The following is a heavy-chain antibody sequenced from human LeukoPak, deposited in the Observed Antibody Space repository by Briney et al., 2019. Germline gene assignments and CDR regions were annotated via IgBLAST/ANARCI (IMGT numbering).Heavy chain of an antibody. CDR1: GFTFSSYG. V-gene: IGHV3-33*01. CDR2: IWYDGSNK. D-gene: IGHD3-10*01. CDR3: ARDSYYGSGSPFDY. J-gene: IGHJ4*02. Sequence: GGSLRLSCAASGFTFSSYGMHWVRQAPGKGLEWVAVIWYDGSNKYYADSVKGRFTISRDNSKNTLYLQMNSLRAEDTAVYYYARDSYYGSGSPFDYWGQGTLVTVSS.